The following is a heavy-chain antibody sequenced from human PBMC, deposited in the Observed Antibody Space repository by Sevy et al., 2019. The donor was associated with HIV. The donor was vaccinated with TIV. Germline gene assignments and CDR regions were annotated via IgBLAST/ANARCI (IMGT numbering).Heavy chain of an antibody. D-gene: IGHD2-8*02. CDR1: GFTFSSYG. Sequence: GGSLRLSCAASGFTFSSYGMHWVRQAPGKGLEWVEVISYDGSNKYYADSVEGRFTISRDNSENTLYLQMNSLRAEDTAVYYCAKAMGVYAIRGGFDYWGQGTLVTVSS. V-gene: IGHV3-30*18. J-gene: IGHJ4*02. CDR3: AKAMGVYAIRGGFDY. CDR2: ISYDGSNK.